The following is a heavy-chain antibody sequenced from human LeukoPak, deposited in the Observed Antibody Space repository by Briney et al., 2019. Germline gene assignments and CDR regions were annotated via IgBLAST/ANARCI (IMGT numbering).Heavy chain of an antibody. CDR3: ARDGVVPAAIRPYYYYYGMDV. D-gene: IGHD2-2*02. Sequence: SETLSLTCTVSGGSISSGDYYWSWIRQPPGKGLEWIGNTYYSGSTYYNPSLRSRVTISVDTSKNQFSLKLSSVTAADTAVYYCARDGVVPAAIRPYYYYYGMDVWGQGTTVTVSS. V-gene: IGHV4-30-4*01. CDR2: TYYSGST. J-gene: IGHJ6*02. CDR1: GGSISSGDYY.